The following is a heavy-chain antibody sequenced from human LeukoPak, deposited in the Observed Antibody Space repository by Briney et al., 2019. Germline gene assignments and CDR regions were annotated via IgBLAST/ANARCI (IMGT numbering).Heavy chain of an antibody. V-gene: IGHV3-7*01. Sequence: GGSLRLSCAASGFTVSNAWMSWVRQAPGKGLEWVANIKQDGSEKYYVDSVKGRFTISRDNSKNTLYLQMNSLRAEDTAVYYCARERIAGHYYYYGMDVWGQGTTVTVSS. CDR2: IKQDGSEK. CDR1: GFTVSNAW. J-gene: IGHJ6*02. CDR3: ARERIAGHYYYYGMDV. D-gene: IGHD1-14*01.